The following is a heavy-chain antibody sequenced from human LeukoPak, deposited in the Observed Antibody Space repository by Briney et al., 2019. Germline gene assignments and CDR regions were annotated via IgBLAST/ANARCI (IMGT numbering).Heavy chain of an antibody. CDR3: ARGYCSSTSCYTWFDP. J-gene: IGHJ5*02. V-gene: IGHV4-61*02. D-gene: IGHD2-2*02. CDR1: VGSISSSSYY. CDR2: IYTSGST. Sequence: SQTLSLTCTVSVGSISSSSYYWSWIRQPAGKGLEWIGRIYTSGSTNYNPSLKSRVTISVDTSKNQFSLKLSSVTAADTAVYYCARGYCSSTSCYTWFDPWGQGTLVTVSS.